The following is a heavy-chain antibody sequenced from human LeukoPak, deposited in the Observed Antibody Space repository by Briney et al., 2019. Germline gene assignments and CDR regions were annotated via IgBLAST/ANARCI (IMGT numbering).Heavy chain of an antibody. V-gene: IGHV3-15*01. CDR1: EFTFSNAW. D-gene: IGHD2-21*02. CDR3: TTGGGDLYYFDY. CDR2: IKSKTDGGTT. Sequence: GGSLRLSCAASEFTFSNAWMSWVRQAPGKGLEWVGRIKSKTDGGTTDYAAPVKGRFTISRDDSKNTLYLQMNSLKTEDTAVHYCTTGGGDLYYFDYWGQGTLVTVSS. J-gene: IGHJ4*02.